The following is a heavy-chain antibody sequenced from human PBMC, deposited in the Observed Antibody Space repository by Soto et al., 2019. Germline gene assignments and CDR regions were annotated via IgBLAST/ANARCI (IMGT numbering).Heavy chain of an antibody. CDR2: ISWNSGSI. J-gene: IGHJ4*02. V-gene: IGHV3-9*01. CDR3: AKDIRSGFDY. CDR1: GFTFDYYG. D-gene: IGHD1-26*01. Sequence: GGSLRLSFAASGFTFDYYGMHWVRQLPGKGLEWVSGISWNSGSIGYADSVKGRFTISRDNAKNSLYLQMNSLRPEDKDLYYCAKDIRSGFDYWGQGTLVPVYS.